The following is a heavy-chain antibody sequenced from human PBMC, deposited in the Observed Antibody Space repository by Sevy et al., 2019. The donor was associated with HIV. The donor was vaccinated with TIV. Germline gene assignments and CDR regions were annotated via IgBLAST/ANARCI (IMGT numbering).Heavy chain of an antibody. CDR2: ISSNGDST. V-gene: IGHV3-64D*06. D-gene: IGHD2-2*01. Sequence: GGSLRLSCSASGFTFNYYGMYWVRQAPGKGLQYVSGISSNGDSTDYGDSVKGRFTISRDNSKNTQYLQMSSLRAEDTAVYYCLRDLLRPVVVPAASFDYWGQGTLVTVSS. J-gene: IGHJ4*02. CDR1: GFTFNYYG. CDR3: LRDLLRPVVVPAASFDY.